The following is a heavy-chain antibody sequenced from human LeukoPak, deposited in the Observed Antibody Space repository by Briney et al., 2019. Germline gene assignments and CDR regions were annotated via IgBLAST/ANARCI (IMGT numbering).Heavy chain of an antibody. D-gene: IGHD5-12*01. CDR3: SRERVGYSALRVFDY. J-gene: IGHJ4*02. CDR2: INPNSGDT. Sequence: ASVKVSCKASGYTFTDYSMHWVRQAPGQGLEWVGWINPNSGDTNYAQKFQGRVTMTRDTSISTAYMELSRLRSDDTAVYYCSRERVGYSALRVFDYWGQGTLVTVSS. CDR1: GYTFTDYS. V-gene: IGHV1-2*02.